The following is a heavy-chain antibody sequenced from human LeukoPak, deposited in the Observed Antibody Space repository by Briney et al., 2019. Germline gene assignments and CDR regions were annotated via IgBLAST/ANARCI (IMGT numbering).Heavy chain of an antibody. V-gene: IGHV4-61*01. J-gene: IGHJ3*02. D-gene: IGHD3-10*01. Sequence: SETLSLTCTVSGGSVSSGSYYWSWIRQPPGKGLEWIGYIYYSGSTNYNPSLKSRVTISVDTSKNQFSLKLSSVTAADTAVYYCARDLYYYGSGSYRAFDIWGQGTMVTVS. CDR2: IYYSGST. CDR1: GGSVSSGSYY. CDR3: ARDLYYYGSGSYRAFDI.